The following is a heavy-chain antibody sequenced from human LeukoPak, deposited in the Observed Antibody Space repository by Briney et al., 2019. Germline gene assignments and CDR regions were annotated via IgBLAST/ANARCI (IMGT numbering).Heavy chain of an antibody. V-gene: IGHV3-23*01. CDR2: ISGTGGST. D-gene: IGHD3-9*01. J-gene: IGHJ4*02. CDR3: ATGKGYFEF. CDR1: GLSFSSSA. Sequence: PGGSLRLSCTASGLSFSSSAMSWVRQAPGKGLEWVSAISGTGGSTYYADSVKGRFTISRDNSKNTVYLQMNGLRAEDTAVYYCATGKGYFEFWGQGTLVTVSS.